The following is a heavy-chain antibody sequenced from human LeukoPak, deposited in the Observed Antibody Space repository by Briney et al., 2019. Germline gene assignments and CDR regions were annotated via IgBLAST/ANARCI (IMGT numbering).Heavy chain of an antibody. CDR3: ARAGTTVTDFDY. Sequence: ASVKVPCKASGYTFTSYAMHWARQAPGQRLEWMGWINAGNGNTKYSQKFQGRVTITRDTSASTAYMELSSLRSEDTAVYYCARAGTTVTDFDYWGQGTLVTVSS. CDR2: INAGNGNT. J-gene: IGHJ4*02. V-gene: IGHV1-3*01. CDR1: GYTFTSYA. D-gene: IGHD4-17*01.